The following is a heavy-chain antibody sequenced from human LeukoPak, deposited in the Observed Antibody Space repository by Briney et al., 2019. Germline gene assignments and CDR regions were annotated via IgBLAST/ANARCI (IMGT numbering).Heavy chain of an antibody. CDR1: GYTLTELS. CDR3: ATDLIGSGYDLPVGY. CDR2: FDPEDVET. D-gene: IGHD5-12*01. J-gene: IGHJ4*02. Sequence: GASVKVSCKVSGYTLTELSMHWVRQAPGKGLEWMGGFDPEDVETIYAQKFQGGVTMTEDTSADTAYMELSSLRSEDTAVYHCATDLIGSGYDLPVGYWGQGTLVTVSS. V-gene: IGHV1-24*01.